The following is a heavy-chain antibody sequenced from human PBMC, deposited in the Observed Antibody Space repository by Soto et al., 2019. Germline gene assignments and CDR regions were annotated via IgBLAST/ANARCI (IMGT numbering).Heavy chain of an antibody. J-gene: IGHJ6*02. CDR1: GFTFSSYG. CDR3: ASDTHYYGMDV. V-gene: IGHV3-33*01. CDR2: IWYDGSNK. Sequence: QVQLVESGGGVVQPGRSLRLSCAASGFTFSSYGMHWVRQAPGKGLEWVAVIWYDGSNKYYADSVKGRFTISRDNSKNTLYLQMNSLRAEDTAVYYCASDTHYYGMDVWGQGTTVTVSS.